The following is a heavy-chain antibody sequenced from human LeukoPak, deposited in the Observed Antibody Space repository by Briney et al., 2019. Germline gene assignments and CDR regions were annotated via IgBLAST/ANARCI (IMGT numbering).Heavy chain of an antibody. J-gene: IGHJ4*02. D-gene: IGHD3-22*01. CDR2: IIPIFGTA. CDR3: ARDRVGPPPYYDSSGYYYVSLDY. Sequence: ASVKVSCKASGYTFTSYGISWVRQAPGQGLEWMGGIIPIFGTANYAQKFQGRVTITADESTSTAYMELSSLRSEDTAVYYCARDRVGPPPYYDSSGYYYVSLDYWGQGTLVTVSS. CDR1: GYTFTSYG. V-gene: IGHV1-69*13.